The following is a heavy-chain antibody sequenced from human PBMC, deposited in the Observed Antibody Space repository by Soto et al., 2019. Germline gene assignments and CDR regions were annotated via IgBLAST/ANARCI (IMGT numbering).Heavy chain of an antibody. Sequence: QVQLVESGGGVVQPGRSLRLSCAASGFTFSSYGMHWVRQAPGKGLEWVAVIWYDGSNKYYADSVKGRFTISRDNSKNTLYLQMNSLRAEDTAVYYCAREGQMVATEGLGWFDPWGQGTLVTVSS. CDR2: IWYDGSNK. V-gene: IGHV3-33*01. CDR3: AREGQMVATEGLGWFDP. J-gene: IGHJ5*02. D-gene: IGHD5-12*01. CDR1: GFTFSSYG.